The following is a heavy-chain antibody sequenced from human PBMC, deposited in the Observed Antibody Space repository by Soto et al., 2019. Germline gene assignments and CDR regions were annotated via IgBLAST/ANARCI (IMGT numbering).Heavy chain of an antibody. J-gene: IGHJ6*02. CDR2: ISSGSDYI. V-gene: IGHV3-21*01. Sequence: EVQLVESGGGLVEPGGSLRLSCAPSGLTFTTYSMNWVRQAPGKGLEWVSSISSGSDYIYYAESVKGRFTISRDNAKNSLYLQMNSLRADDTAVYYCARNRSPSSKIHRMDVWGQGTTVTVS. CDR1: GLTFTTYS. D-gene: IGHD6-6*01. CDR3: ARNRSPSSKIHRMDV.